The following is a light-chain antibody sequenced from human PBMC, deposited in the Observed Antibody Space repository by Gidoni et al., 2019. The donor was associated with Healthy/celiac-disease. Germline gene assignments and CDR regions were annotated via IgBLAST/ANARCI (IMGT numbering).Light chain of an antibody. J-gene: IGKJ1*01. CDR2: DAS. CDR3: QQYNSYSLWT. Sequence: DPHMPQSPSTLSASVGDRVTITCRASQSISSWLAWYPQKPGKAPKLLIYDASSLERGVPSRFSGSGSGTEFTLTISSLQPDGFATYYCQQYNSYSLWTFGQGTKVEIK. CDR1: QSISSW. V-gene: IGKV1-5*01.